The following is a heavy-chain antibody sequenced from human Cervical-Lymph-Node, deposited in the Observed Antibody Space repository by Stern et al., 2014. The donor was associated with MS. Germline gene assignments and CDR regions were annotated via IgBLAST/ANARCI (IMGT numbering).Heavy chain of an antibody. CDR3: ARESSGGYR. D-gene: IGHD5-18*01. V-gene: IGHV4-61*01. Sequence: QVQLQESGPGLVKPSETLSLTCTVSGVSVSSGSYFWSWIRQPPGKGLEWIGYISYSGSTNYNPSLKSRLTISLDTSKNQFSLILSSVTAADTAVYYCARESSGGYRWGQGTLVTVSS. J-gene: IGHJ4*02. CDR2: ISYSGST. CDR1: GVSVSSGSYF.